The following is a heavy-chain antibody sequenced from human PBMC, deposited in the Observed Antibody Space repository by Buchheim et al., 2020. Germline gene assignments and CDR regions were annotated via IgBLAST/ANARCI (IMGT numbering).Heavy chain of an antibody. CDR3: GKGGYSYGKLDY. CDR2: ISSSSSYS. Sequence: QVQLVESGGGLVKPGGPLRLSCAASGFTFSDYYMSWIRQAPGKGLEWVSYISSSSSYSNYADFVKGRFTISRENAKNSMNQQMNSLRAEDTAVYYCGKGGYSYGKLDYWGQGTL. J-gene: IGHJ4*02. D-gene: IGHD5-18*01. V-gene: IGHV3-11*06. CDR1: GFTFSDYY.